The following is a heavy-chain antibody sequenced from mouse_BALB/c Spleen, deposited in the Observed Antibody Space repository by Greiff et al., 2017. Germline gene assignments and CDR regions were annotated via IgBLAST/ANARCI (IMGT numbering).Heavy chain of an antibody. CDR1: GFTFSSYA. D-gene: IGHD2-1*01. V-gene: IGHV5-6-5*01. Sequence: EVHLVESGGGLVKPGGSLKLSCAASGFTFSSYAMSWVRQTPEKRLEWVASISSGGSTYYPDSVKGRFTISRDNARNILYLQMSSLRSEDTAMYYCARGDGNYHYYAMDYWGQGTSVTVSS. CDR2: ISSGGST. CDR3: ARGDGNYHYYAMDY. J-gene: IGHJ4*01.